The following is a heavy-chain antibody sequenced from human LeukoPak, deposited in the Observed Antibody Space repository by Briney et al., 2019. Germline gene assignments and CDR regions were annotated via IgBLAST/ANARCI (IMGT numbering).Heavy chain of an antibody. CDR3: ARVGGYSYGSPSDYYYMDV. J-gene: IGHJ6*03. V-gene: IGHV4-39*07. D-gene: IGHD5-18*01. CDR2: IYYSGST. Sequence: SETLSLTCTVSGGSISSSSYYWGWIRQPPGKGLEWIGSIYYSGSTYYNPSLKSRVTISVDTSKNQFSLKLSSVTAADTAVYYCARVGGYSYGSPSDYYYMDVWGKGTTVTVSS. CDR1: GGSISSSSYY.